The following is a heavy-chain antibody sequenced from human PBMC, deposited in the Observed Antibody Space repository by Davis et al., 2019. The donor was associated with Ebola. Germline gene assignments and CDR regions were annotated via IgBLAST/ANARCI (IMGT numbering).Heavy chain of an antibody. Sequence: PGGSLRLSCAASGFTFSSYAMRWVRQAPGKGLEWVAVISYDGSNKYYADSVKGRFTISRDNSKDTVYLHVSRLRAEDTAVYYCAKDHYVRDGYSVGLDYWGQGTQVTVSS. D-gene: IGHD5/OR15-5a*01. V-gene: IGHV3-30-3*01. CDR1: GFTFSSYA. J-gene: IGHJ4*02. CDR3: AKDHYVRDGYSVGLDY. CDR2: ISYDGSNK.